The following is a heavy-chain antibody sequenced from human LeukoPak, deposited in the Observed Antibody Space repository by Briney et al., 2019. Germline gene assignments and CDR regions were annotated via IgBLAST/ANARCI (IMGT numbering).Heavy chain of an antibody. V-gene: IGHV1-18*01. J-gene: IGHJ4*02. Sequence: ASVKVSCKASGYTFTSYGISWVRQAPGQGLEWMGWISAYNGNTNYAQKLQGRVTMTTDTSTSTAYMELRSLRSDDTAVYYCARDRPNYYGSGSYLNGGFGNDYWGQGTLVTVSS. CDR3: ARDRPNYYGSGSYLNGGFGNDY. CDR2: ISAYNGNT. D-gene: IGHD3-10*01. CDR1: GYTFTSYG.